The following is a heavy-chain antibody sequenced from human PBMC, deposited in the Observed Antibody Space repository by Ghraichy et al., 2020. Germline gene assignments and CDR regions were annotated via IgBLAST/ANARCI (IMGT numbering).Heavy chain of an antibody. J-gene: IGHJ4*02. D-gene: IGHD1-14*01. Sequence: SQTLSLTCAISGDSVSNTEAAWNWIRQSPLKDLEWLGRTYYTSKWENDYAVSVKSRITINPDTSKNQVSLHLNYVTPDDTAVYFCVSTTDRNYADYWGQGTLVTVSS. CDR2: TYYTSKWEN. CDR1: GDSVSNTEAA. V-gene: IGHV6-1*01. CDR3: VSTTDRNYADY.